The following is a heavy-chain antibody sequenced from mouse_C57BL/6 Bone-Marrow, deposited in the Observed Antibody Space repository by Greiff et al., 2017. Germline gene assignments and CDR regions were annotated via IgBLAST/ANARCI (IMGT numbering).Heavy chain of an antibody. CDR3: ARERVYYSNYVAY. V-gene: IGHV1-81*01. Sequence: VKLVESGAELARPGASVKLSCKASGYTFTSYGISWVKQRTGQGLEWIGEIYPRSGNTYYNEKFKGKATLTADKSSSTAYMELRSLTSEDSAVYFCARERVYYSNYVAYWGQGTLVTVSA. D-gene: IGHD2-5*01. J-gene: IGHJ3*01. CDR1: GYTFTSYG. CDR2: IYPRSGNT.